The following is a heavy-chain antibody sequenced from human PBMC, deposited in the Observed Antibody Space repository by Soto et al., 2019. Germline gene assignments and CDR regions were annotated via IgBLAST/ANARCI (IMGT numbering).Heavy chain of an antibody. D-gene: IGHD5-18*01. Sequence: EVRLVETGGGLIQPGGSLRLSCAASGFLVTSNYMSWVRQAPGKGLEWVSVIYTVGTTYYADSVKGRFTISRDNSKNTLYLQMNSLRAEDTAVDYCARGAGAMGYYFDSWGQGTLVTVSS. CDR1: GFLVTSNY. J-gene: IGHJ4*02. V-gene: IGHV3-53*02. CDR3: ARGAGAMGYYFDS. CDR2: IYTVGTT.